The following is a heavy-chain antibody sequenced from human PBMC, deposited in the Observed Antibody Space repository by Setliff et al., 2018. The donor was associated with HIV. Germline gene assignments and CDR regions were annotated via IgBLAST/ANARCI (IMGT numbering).Heavy chain of an antibody. CDR1: GGFFSGYC. CDR3: ASVRTGYYRIRDY. J-gene: IGHJ4*02. V-gene: IGHV4-34*01. D-gene: IGHD3-9*01. Sequence: PSETLSLTCAVYGGFFSGYCWSWIRQSPGKGLEWIGEINRSGSTNYNPSLKSRVTISIDTSKNQFSLRLSSVTAADTAMYYCASVRTGYYRIRDYWGQGSLVTVSS. CDR2: INRSGST.